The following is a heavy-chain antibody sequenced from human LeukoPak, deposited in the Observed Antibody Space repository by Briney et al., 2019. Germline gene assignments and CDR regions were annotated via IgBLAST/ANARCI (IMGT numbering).Heavy chain of an antibody. J-gene: IGHJ4*02. CDR3: ARAASRTVFDY. CDR1: GFTFSDYY. D-gene: IGHD1-14*01. CDR2: ISSSSSYT. V-gene: IGHV3-11*06. Sequence: GGSLRLSCAASGFTFSDYYMSWIRQAPGKGLEWVSYISSSSSYTNYADSVKGRFTISRDNAKNPLYLQMNSLRAEDTAVYYCARAASRTVFDYWGQGTLVTVSS.